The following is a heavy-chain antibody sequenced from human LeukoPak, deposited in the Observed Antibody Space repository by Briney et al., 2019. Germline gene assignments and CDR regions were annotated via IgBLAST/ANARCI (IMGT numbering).Heavy chain of an antibody. D-gene: IGHD5-24*01. J-gene: IGHJ4*02. V-gene: IGHV3-53*01. CDR1: GFTFSSYE. CDR2: FYVGGAT. CDR3: ARGDGYNFFDY. Sequence: GGSLRLSCAASGFTFSSYEMNWVRQAPGKGLEWVSVFYVGGATYYADSVKGRFTISRDNSENTLYLQMKSLRAEDTAVYYCARGDGYNFFDYWGQGTLVTVSS.